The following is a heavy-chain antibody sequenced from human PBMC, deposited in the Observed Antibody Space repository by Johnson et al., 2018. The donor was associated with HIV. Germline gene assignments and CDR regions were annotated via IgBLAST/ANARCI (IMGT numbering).Heavy chain of an antibody. CDR2: ISARGDTS. J-gene: IGHJ3*01. CDR3: AGRDLLRAFDF. D-gene: IGHD2-15*01. V-gene: IGHV3-23*04. Sequence: VQLVESGGGLVQPGRSLRLSCTASGFNFGDYAMSWVRQAPGKGLEWVSAISARGDTSYYADSVKGRFTISRDNANNSLYLQMNSLRAEDTAVYYCAGRDLLRAFDFWGQGTMVTVSS. CDR1: GFNFGDYA.